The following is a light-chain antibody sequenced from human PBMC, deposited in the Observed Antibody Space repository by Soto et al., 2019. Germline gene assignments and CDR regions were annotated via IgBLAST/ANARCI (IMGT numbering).Light chain of an antibody. Sequence: QSALAQPASASGSPGQSITISCTGTSDDVGAYNSVSWYQQLPHKAPQVILYKGTQRPSGVSSRFSGSTSGNAASLTISGLQADDEADYFCCSSAPESTYVFGTGTQLTVL. V-gene: IGLV2-23*01. CDR2: KGT. CDR1: SDDVGAYNS. J-gene: IGLJ1*01. CDR3: CSSAPESTYV.